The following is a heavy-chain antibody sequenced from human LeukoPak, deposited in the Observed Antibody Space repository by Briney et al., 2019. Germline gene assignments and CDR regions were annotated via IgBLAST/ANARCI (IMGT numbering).Heavy chain of an antibody. CDR1: GSPLSSYS. V-gene: IGHV3-48*01. Sequence: GGSLRLSCAASGSPLSSYSINWVRQAPGKGLEWVSYISSSGSAIYYVDSVKGRFTVSRDNAKNSLFLQMNSLRAEDTAVYYCVRVKGSYFDYWGQGALVTVSS. CDR3: VRVKGSYFDY. D-gene: IGHD2-15*01. J-gene: IGHJ4*02. CDR2: ISSSGSAI.